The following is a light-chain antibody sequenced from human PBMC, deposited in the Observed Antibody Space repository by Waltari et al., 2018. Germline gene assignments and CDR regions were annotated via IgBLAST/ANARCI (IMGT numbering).Light chain of an antibody. J-gene: IGLJ1*01. CDR3: SSYTSSSPLV. CDR1: SSDVGGYNY. V-gene: IGLV2-14*01. CDR2: EVS. Sequence: QSALTQPASVSGSPGQSITISCTGTSSDVGGYNYVSWYQQHPGKAPKLMLYEVSNRPSWVANRCSGSKSGNTASLTISGLQAEDEADYYCSSYTSSSPLVFGPGTKVTVL.